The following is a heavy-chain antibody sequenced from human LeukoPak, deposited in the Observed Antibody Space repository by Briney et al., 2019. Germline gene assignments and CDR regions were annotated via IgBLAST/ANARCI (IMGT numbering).Heavy chain of an antibody. Sequence: GGSLRLSCAASGITVTNDYINWVRQAPGKGLEWVSSISTNSAYIYYADSVRGRFTISRDDAKNSLYLQMNSLRAGDTAVYYCTRGMKNAVTIFDSWGQGTLVTVSP. CDR1: GITVTNDY. CDR3: TRGMKNAVTIFDS. J-gene: IGHJ4*02. D-gene: IGHD4-17*01. CDR2: ISTNSAYI. V-gene: IGHV3-21*01.